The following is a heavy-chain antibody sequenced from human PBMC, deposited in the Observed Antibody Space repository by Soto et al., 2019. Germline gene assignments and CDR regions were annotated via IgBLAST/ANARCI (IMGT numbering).Heavy chain of an antibody. CDR2: FIPIFVSA. J-gene: IGHJ4*02. CDR1: GGTVSSYA. CDR3: ARDLSSDSTGFRGYDL. D-gene: IGHD3-10*01. Sequence: QVHLVQSGAEVKKAGSSVKVSCKASGGTVSSYAITWVRQAPGKGLEWMGVFIPIFVSADYAQKFQGRVTITADESTSTAYMELSGLRSEDTAIYYCARDLSSDSTGFRGYDLWGQGTLVTVSS. V-gene: IGHV1-69*01.